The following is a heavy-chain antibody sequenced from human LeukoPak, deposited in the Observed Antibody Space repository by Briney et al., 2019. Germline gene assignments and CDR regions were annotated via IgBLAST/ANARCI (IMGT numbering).Heavy chain of an antibody. CDR1: GYTFTSYA. CDR3: ARVLVLAVAAPFDY. CDR2: INTNTGNP. V-gene: IGHV7-4-1*02. J-gene: IGHJ4*02. D-gene: IGHD6-19*01. Sequence: ASVTVSCTASGYTFTSYAMNWVRQAPAQGLESMGWINTNTGNPTYAQGFTGRFVFSLDTSVSTAYLQISSLKAEDTAVYYCARVLVLAVAAPFDYWGQGTLVTVSS.